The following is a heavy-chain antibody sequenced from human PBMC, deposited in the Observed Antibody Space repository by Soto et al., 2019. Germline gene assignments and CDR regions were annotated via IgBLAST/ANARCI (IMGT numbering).Heavy chain of an antibody. CDR3: ARDRLSDTAMVPYNCFDP. D-gene: IGHD5-18*01. J-gene: IGHJ5*02. Sequence: SVKVSCKASGGTFSSYAISWVRQAPGQGLEWMGGIIPIFGTANYAQKFQGRVTITADESTSTAYMELSSLRSEDTAVYYCARDRLSDTAMVPYNCFDPWGQGTRVTVSS. CDR2: IIPIFGTA. V-gene: IGHV1-69*13. CDR1: GGTFSSYA.